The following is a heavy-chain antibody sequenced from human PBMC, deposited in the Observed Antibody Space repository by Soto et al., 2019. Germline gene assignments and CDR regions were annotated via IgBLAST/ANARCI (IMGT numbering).Heavy chain of an antibody. V-gene: IGHV1-69*02. CDR1: GGTFSSYT. J-gene: IGHJ3*02. D-gene: IGHD2-2*01. Sequence: SVKVSCKASGGTFSSYTISWVRQAPGQGLEWMGRIIPILGIANYAQKFQGRVTITADKSTSTAYMELSSLRSEDTAVYYCARAGRRRGYCSSTSCSDDAFDIWGQGTMVTVSS. CDR3: ARAGRRRGYCSSTSCSDDAFDI. CDR2: IIPILGIA.